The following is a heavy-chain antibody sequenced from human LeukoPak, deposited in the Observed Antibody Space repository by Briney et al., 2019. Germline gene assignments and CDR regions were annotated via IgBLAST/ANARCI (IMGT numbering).Heavy chain of an antibody. D-gene: IGHD4-23*01. Sequence: LTGRSLRLSCAASGFTLSSCDMHWVRQAPGKGLEWVAFISYDGRKKYYADSVKGRFTISRDNSKNTVSLQMSSLRAEDRAVYFCARDPFSTVVASPIDYWGQGTLVTVSS. CDR3: ARDPFSTVVASPIDY. CDR2: ISYDGRKK. J-gene: IGHJ4*02. V-gene: IGHV3-30*04. CDR1: GFTLSSCD.